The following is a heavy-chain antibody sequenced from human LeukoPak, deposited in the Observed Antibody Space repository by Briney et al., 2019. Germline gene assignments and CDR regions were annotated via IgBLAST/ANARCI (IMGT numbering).Heavy chain of an antibody. CDR3: ALYSSSWYNWFDP. D-gene: IGHD6-13*01. V-gene: IGHV4-39*07. CDR2: IYYSGST. J-gene: IGHJ5*02. Sequence: PSETLSLTCTVSGGSISSCSYYWGRIRQPPGKGLEWIGSIYYSGSTYYNPSLKSRVTISVDTSKNQFSLKLSSVTAADTAVYYCALYSSSWYNWFDPWGQGTLVTVSS. CDR1: GGSISSCSYY.